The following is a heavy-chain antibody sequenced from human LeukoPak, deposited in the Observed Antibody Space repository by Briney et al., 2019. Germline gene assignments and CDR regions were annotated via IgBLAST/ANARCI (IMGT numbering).Heavy chain of an antibody. V-gene: IGHV4-61*08. Sequence: SETLSLTCAVSGGSISSGGYYWSWIRQPPGKGLEWIGYIYYSGSTNYNPSLKSRVTISVDTSKNQFSLKLSSVTAADTAVYYCARSIAYYYDSSGYYYYYGMDVWGQGTTVTVSS. CDR3: ARSIAYYYDSSGYYYYYGMDV. CDR1: GGSISSGGYY. CDR2: IYYSGST. J-gene: IGHJ6*02. D-gene: IGHD3-22*01.